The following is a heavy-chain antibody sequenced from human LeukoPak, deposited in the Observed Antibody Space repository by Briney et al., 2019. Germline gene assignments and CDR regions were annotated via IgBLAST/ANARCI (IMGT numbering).Heavy chain of an antibody. V-gene: IGHV3-11*06. D-gene: IGHD5-18*01. J-gene: IGHJ6*03. CDR3: AREGWEGAAMVYHYYYYMDV. Sequence: PGGSLRLSCAASGFTFSDYYMSWIRQTPGKGLEWVSSISSSSSYIYYADSVKGRFTISRDNAKNSLYLQMNSLRAEDTAVYYCAREGWEGAAMVYHYYYYMDVWGKGTTVTVSS. CDR1: GFTFSDYY. CDR2: ISSSSSYI.